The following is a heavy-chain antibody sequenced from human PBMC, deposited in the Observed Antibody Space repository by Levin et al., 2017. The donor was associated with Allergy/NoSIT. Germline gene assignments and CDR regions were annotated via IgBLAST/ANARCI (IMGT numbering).Heavy chain of an antibody. Sequence: GGSLRLSCKASGYTFTSYDINWVRQATGQGLEWMGWMNPNSGNTGYAQKFQGRVTMTRNTSISTAYMELSSLRSEDTAVYYCARVLARRLYSSSYYFDYWGQGTLVTVSS. V-gene: IGHV1-8*01. D-gene: IGHD6-6*01. CDR2: MNPNSGNT. CDR3: ARVLARRLYSSSYYFDY. J-gene: IGHJ4*02. CDR1: GYTFTSYD.